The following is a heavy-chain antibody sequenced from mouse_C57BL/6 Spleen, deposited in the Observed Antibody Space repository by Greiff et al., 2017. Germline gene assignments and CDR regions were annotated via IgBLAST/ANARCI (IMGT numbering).Heavy chain of an antibody. D-gene: IGHD2-3*01. CDR3: AREAGYYFFDY. CDR1: GFTFSDYG. V-gene: IGHV5-17*01. Sequence: EVKVVESGGGLVKPGGSLKLSCAASGFTFSDYGMHWVRQAPEKGLEWVAYISSGSSTIYYADTVKGRFTISRDNAKNTLFLQMTSLRSEDTAMYYCAREAGYYFFDYWGQGTTLTVSS. CDR2: ISSGSSTI. J-gene: IGHJ2*01.